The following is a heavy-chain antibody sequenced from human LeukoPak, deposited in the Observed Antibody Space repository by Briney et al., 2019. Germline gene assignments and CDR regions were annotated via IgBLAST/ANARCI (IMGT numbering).Heavy chain of an antibody. CDR3: ARTYFYGSGSYNIDP. CDR2: INADTGNP. Sequence: ASVKVSCKASGYTFTTYAMNWVRQAPGQGLEWMGWINADTGNPTYAQGFTGRFVFSLDTSVSTAYLQISSLKAEDTAVYYCARTYFYGSGSYNIDPWGQGTLVTVSS. J-gene: IGHJ5*02. CDR1: GYTFTTYA. D-gene: IGHD3-10*01. V-gene: IGHV7-4-1*02.